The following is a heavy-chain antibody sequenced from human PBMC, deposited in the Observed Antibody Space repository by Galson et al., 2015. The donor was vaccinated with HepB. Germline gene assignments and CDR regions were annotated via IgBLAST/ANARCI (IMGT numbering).Heavy chain of an antibody. Sequence: SLRLSCAASGFTFSNYWMAWVRQAPGKGLEWVSGISWNSGSIGYADSVKGRFTISRDNAKNSLYLQMNSLRAEDTALYYCAGSGDWNYVGARYYYYGMDVWGQGTTVTVSS. D-gene: IGHD1-7*01. CDR1: GFTFSNYW. V-gene: IGHV3-9*01. J-gene: IGHJ6*02. CDR3: AGSGDWNYVGARYYYYGMDV. CDR2: ISWNSGSI.